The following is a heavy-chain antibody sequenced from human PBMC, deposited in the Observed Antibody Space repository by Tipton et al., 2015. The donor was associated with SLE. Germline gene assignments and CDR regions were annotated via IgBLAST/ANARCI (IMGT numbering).Heavy chain of an antibody. J-gene: IGHJ3*01. CDR2: IYHGGTA. V-gene: IGHV4-38-2*01. CDR3: ARGGRGAFDV. Sequence: TLSLTCAVSGYSISSGYYWGWIRQSPGRGLEWIGNIYHGGTAHYNPPLKSRVSMSVDTSKNQFSLKLSSVTAADTAVYYCARGGRGAFDVWGQGTMVTVSS. CDR1: GYSISSGYY.